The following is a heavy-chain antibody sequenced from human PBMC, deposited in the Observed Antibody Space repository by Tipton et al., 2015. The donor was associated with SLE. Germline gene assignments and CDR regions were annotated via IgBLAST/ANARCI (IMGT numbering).Heavy chain of an antibody. CDR3: AVLRKGISFLL. J-gene: IGHJ4*02. Sequence: TLSLTCSVSGVSVTRTSHYWGWIRQSPGKGLEWIATVSYSGSTFSNPSLRGRVATSSDTSGNQFSLTLRSVTAADTAVYYCAVLRKGISFLLWGQGSLVTVSS. V-gene: IGHV4-39*07. CDR2: VSYSGST. CDR1: GVSVTRTSHY.